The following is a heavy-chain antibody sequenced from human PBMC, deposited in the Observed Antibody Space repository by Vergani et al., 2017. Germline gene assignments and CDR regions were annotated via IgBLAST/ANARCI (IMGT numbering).Heavy chain of an antibody. CDR1: RFTFSSYA. Sequence: EVQVLESGGGLVQPGGSLRLSCAASRFTFSSYAMNWVRQAPGKGLEWVSAISGSGSSTYYADSVKGRFTISRDNSKNTLYLQMNSLRAEDTAVYYCASPYYYDSSGYSLGYWGQGTLVTVSS. J-gene: IGHJ4*02. D-gene: IGHD3-22*01. CDR3: ASPYYYDSSGYSLGY. V-gene: IGHV3-23*01. CDR2: ISGSGSST.